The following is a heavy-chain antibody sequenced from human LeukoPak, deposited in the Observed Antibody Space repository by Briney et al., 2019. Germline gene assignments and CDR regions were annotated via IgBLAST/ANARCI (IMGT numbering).Heavy chain of an antibody. V-gene: IGHV3-48*01. CDR1: GFPFNFWS. CDR3: ARSRDWYLDN. D-gene: IGHD3-9*01. CDR2: LTSDTRTL. Sequence: GGSLRLSCAASGFPFNFWSMNWVRQAPGKGLEWIAYLTSDTRTLRYADSVKGRFTISRDNDANSLFLQMNSLRADDTAIYYCARSRDWYLDNWGQGRLVTVSS. J-gene: IGHJ4*02.